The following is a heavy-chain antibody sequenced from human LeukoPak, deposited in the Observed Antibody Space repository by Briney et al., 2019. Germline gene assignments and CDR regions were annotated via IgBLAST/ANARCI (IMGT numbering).Heavy chain of an antibody. CDR2: IYSGGNT. CDR1: AFTVSSNY. CDR3: ARISGSYPYFDY. J-gene: IGHJ4*02. V-gene: IGHV3-66*01. D-gene: IGHD1-26*01. Sequence: GGSLRLSCAASAFTVSSNYMSWVRQAPGKGLEWVSVIYSGGNTYYADSVKGRFSISRDNSTNTLYLQMNSLRAEDMALYYCARISGSYPYFDYWGQGTLVTVSS.